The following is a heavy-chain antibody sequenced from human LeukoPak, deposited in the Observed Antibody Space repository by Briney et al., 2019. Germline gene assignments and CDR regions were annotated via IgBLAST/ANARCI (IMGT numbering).Heavy chain of an antibody. CDR2: ISGSGGST. CDR3: ASRNLNYYDSSGYYDAFDI. Sequence: GGSLRLSCAATGFTFSSYAMSWVRQAPGKGLEWVSAISGSGGSTYYADSVKGRFTISRDNSKNTLYLQMNSPRAEDTAVYYCASRNLNYYDSSGYYDAFDIWGQGTMVTVSS. V-gene: IGHV3-23*01. D-gene: IGHD3-22*01. CDR1: GFTFSSYA. J-gene: IGHJ3*02.